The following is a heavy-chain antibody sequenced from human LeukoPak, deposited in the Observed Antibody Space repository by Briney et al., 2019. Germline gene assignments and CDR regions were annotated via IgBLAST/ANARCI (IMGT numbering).Heavy chain of an antibody. D-gene: IGHD6-19*01. CDR1: GGSFSGYY. J-gene: IGHJ3*02. CDR3: ARTQLYGSGWSI. CDR2: INHSGST. Sequence: SETLSLTCAVYGGSFSGYYWSWIRQPPGKGLEWIGEINHSGSTNYNPSLKSRVTISVDTSKNQFSLKLSSVTAADTAVYHCARTQLYGSGWSIWGQGTMVTVSS. V-gene: IGHV4-34*01.